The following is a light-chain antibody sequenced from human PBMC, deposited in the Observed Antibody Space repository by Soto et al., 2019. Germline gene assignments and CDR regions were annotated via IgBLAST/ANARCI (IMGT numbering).Light chain of an antibody. Sequence: IVWTQSPATLSVFAGERATLSCSASQSVSSNFAWYQQKPCQPPRLLIYGASSRATGIPARFSGSGSWTEFSLSISSLQYGDFEVYYCQHRLGP. V-gene: IGKV3-15*01. CDR1: QSVSSN. J-gene: IGKJ3*01. CDR3: QHR. CDR2: GAS.